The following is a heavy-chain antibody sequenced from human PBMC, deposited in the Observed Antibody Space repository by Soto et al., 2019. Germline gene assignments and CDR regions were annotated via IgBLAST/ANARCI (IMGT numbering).Heavy chain of an antibody. V-gene: IGHV3-33*01. CDR3: AREGVEVARDAFDI. D-gene: IGHD6-19*01. Sequence: GGSLRLSCAASGFTFSSYGMHWVRQAPGKGLEWVAVIWYDGSNKYYADSVKGRFTISRDNSKNTLYLQMNSLRAEDTAVYYCAREGVEVARDAFDIWGQGTMVTV. CDR1: GFTFSSYG. CDR2: IWYDGSNK. J-gene: IGHJ3*02.